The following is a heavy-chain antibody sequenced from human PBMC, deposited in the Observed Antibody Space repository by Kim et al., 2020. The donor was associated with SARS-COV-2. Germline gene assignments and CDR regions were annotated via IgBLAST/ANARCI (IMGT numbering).Heavy chain of an antibody. CDR2: ISAYNVNP. V-gene: IGHV1-18*04. D-gene: IGHD3-22*01. J-gene: IGHJ4*02. Sequence: ASVKVSCKTSGYTFTSYGISWVRQAPGQGLEWMGLISAYNVNPKSVQNFQGRVTMTTDTSTSTAHMEMRSLRSDDTAVYYWARVFDSTGFDHWGQGTQVTVSS. CDR3: ARVFDSTGFDH. CDR1: GYTFTSYG.